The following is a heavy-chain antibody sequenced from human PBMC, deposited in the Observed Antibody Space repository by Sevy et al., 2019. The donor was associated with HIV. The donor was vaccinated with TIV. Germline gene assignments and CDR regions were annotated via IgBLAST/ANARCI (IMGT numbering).Heavy chain of an antibody. CDR1: GLRLTDLS. CDR2: ISSSGNNI. J-gene: IGHJ3*02. D-gene: IGHD2-15*01. Sequence: GGSLRLSCGGSGLRLTDLSMTWIRQAPGKGLEWVSYISSSGNNIYYRDSVKGRFTISRDSAKNLLFLQMSSLRAEDTGVYFCATSPTYCNIHSCPLNAFNIWGQGTKVTVSS. V-gene: IGHV3-11*01. CDR3: ATSPTYCNIHSCPLNAFNI.